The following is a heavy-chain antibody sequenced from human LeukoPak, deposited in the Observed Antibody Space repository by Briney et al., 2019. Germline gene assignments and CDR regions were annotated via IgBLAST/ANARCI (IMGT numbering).Heavy chain of an antibody. D-gene: IGHD3-9*01. CDR1: GFSVSSNY. V-gene: IGHV3-66*01. J-gene: IGHJ3*02. CDR3: ARDSYILTGYYDAFDI. Sequence: GGSLRLSCAASGFSVSSNYMSWVRQAPGRGLEWVSVIYSGGSTYYTDSVKGRFTISRDNSKNTLYLRMNSLRAEDAAVYYCARDSYILTGYYDAFDIWGQGTMVTVSS. CDR2: IYSGGST.